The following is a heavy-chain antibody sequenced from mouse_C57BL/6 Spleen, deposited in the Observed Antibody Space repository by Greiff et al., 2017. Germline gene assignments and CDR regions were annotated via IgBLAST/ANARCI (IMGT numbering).Heavy chain of an antibody. D-gene: IGHD1-1*01. CDR3: ARRGGSSYRYFDV. CDR1: GYAFSSYW. Sequence: LVESGAELVKPGASVKISCKASGYAFSSYWMNWVKQRPGKGLEWIGQIYPGDGDTNYNGKFKGKATLTADKSSSTAYMQLSSLTSEDSAVYFCARRGGSSYRYFDVWGTGTTVTVSS. V-gene: IGHV1-80*01. J-gene: IGHJ1*03. CDR2: IYPGDGDT.